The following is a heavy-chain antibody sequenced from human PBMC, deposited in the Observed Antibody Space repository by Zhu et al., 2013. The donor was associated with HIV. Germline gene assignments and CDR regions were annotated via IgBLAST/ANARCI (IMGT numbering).Heavy chain of an antibody. CDR2: INTKSGDT. D-gene: IGHD1-26*01. J-gene: IGHJ4*02. CDR3: ARIWDDDY. V-gene: IGHV1-2*02. Sequence: QVQLVQSGAEVKKPGSSVKVSCKASGGTFNNYAINWVRQAPGQGLEWMGWINTKSGDTDYAQNFQGRVTMTRDTSIGTAFMELSSLTSDDTAVYFCARIWDDDYWGQGTLVTVSS. CDR1: GGTFNNYA.